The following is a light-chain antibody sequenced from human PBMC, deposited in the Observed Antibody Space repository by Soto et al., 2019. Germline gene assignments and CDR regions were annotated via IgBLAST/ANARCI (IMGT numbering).Light chain of an antibody. CDR3: QHYNSYSEA. V-gene: IGKV1-5*03. Sequence: DIPMTQSPSTLSGSLRDRVNIXVRASQTISSWLAWYQQKPGKAPKLLIYKASTLKSGVPSRFSGSGSGTEFTLTISSLQPDDFATYYCQHYNSYSEAFGQGTKVXIK. J-gene: IGKJ1*01. CDR1: QTISSW. CDR2: KAS.